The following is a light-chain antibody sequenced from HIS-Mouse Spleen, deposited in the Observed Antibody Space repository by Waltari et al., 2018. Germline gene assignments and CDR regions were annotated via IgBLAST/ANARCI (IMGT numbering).Light chain of an antibody. CDR3: TAWDDSLSGWV. Sequence: GQRVTISCSGSSSNIGSNYVYWYQQLPGTAPKLLIYRNNQRPSGVPDRFSGSKSGTSASLAISGLRSEDEADYYCTAWDDSLSGWVFGGGTKLTVL. V-gene: IGLV1-47*01. CDR2: RNN. CDR1: SSNIGSNY. J-gene: IGLJ3*02.